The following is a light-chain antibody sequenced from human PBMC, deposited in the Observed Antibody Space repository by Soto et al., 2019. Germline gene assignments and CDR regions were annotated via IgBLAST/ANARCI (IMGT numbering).Light chain of an antibody. V-gene: IGKV3-20*01. CDR2: GTS. Sequence: SPGARSFSPGESATLSCSTRQGVSSSCFAWYQHKPGRAPRLLIDGTSSRATGIPDRFSGSGSGTDFTLTISRLEPEDFVVFYCYQYDSTPPTFGLGTKVDIK. J-gene: IGKJ1*01. CDR1: QGVSSSC. CDR3: YQYDSTPPT.